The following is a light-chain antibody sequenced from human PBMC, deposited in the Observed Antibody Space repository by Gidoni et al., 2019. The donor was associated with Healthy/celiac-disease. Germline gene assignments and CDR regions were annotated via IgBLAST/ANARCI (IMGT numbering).Light chain of an antibody. CDR2: YDS. J-gene: IGLJ1*01. CDR3: QVWDSSSDHHV. CDR1: NIGSKS. Sequence: SYVLTQPPSVYVAPGKTARITCGGNNIGSKSVHWYQQKPGQAPVLVIYYDSDRPSGIPERFSGSNSGNTATLTISRVEAGDEADYYCQVWDSSSDHHVFGTGTKVTVL. V-gene: IGLV3-21*04.